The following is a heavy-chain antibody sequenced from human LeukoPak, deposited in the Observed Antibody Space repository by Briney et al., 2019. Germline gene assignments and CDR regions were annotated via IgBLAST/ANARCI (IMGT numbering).Heavy chain of an antibody. D-gene: IGHD3-16*01. CDR2: ISYDGSNK. V-gene: IGHV3-30*18. CDR1: RFTFSRYG. Sequence: GGSLRLSCAASRFTFSRYGMHWVRQAPGKGLGWVAAISYDGSNKYYGDSVKGRFTISRDNSKNTLYLQMNSLRAEDTALYYCAKELKWGEYYGMDVWGQGTTVTVSS. CDR3: AKELKWGEYYGMDV. J-gene: IGHJ6*02.